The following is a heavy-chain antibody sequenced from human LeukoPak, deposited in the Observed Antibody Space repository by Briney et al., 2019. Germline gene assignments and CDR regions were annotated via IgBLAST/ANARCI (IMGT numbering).Heavy chain of an antibody. CDR1: GFTFSSFA. V-gene: IGHV3-64*01. D-gene: IGHD1-26*01. CDR2: MSGNRGST. J-gene: IGHJ4*02. CDR3: ARWDSGSYYVGYFDY. Sequence: GGSLRLSCSASGFTFSSFAMHWVRQTPGMGLEYVSGMSGNRGSTDYATSVKGRFTISRDNSKNTLYLQMGSLRAEDMAVHYCARWDSGSYYVGYFDYWGQGTLVTVSS.